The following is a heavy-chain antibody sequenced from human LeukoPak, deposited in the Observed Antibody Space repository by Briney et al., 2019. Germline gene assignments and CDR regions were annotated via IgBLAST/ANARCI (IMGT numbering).Heavy chain of an antibody. J-gene: IGHJ4*02. CDR3: AKEAQPLWFGELLRYFDY. V-gene: IGHV3-9*01. CDR1: GFTFDDYA. Sequence: PGRSLRLFCAASGFTFDDYAMHWVRQAPGKGLEWVSGISWNSGSIGYADSVKGRFTISRDNAKNSLYLQMNSLRAEDTALYYCAKEAQPLWFGELLRYFDYWGQGTLVTVSS. CDR2: ISWNSGSI. D-gene: IGHD3-10*01.